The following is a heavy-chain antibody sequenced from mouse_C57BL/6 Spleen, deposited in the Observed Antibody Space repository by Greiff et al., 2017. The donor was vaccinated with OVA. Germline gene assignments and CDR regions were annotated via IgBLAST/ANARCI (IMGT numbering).Heavy chain of an antibody. CDR2: FHPYNDDT. D-gene: IGHD2-5*01. CDR3: ARGAYYSNPYYFDY. V-gene: IGHV1-47*01. CDR1: GYTFTTYP. J-gene: IGHJ2*01. Sequence: VQGVESGAELVKPGASVKMSCKASGYTFTTYPIEWMKQNHGKSLEWIGNFHPYNDDTKYNEKFKGKATLTVEKSSSTVYLELSRLTSDDSAVYYCARGAYYSNPYYFDYWGQGTTLTVSS.